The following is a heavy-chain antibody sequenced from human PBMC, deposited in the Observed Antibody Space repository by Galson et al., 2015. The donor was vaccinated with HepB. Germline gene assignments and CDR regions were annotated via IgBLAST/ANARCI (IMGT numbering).Heavy chain of an antibody. CDR1: GFTFGDYA. CDR3: TRDYPREWELPSDY. CDR2: IRSKAYGGTT. Sequence: SLRLSCAASGFTFGDYAMSWVRQAPGKGLEWVGFIRSKAYGGTTEYAASVKGRFTISRDDSKSIAYLQMNSLKTEDTAVYYCTRDYPREWELPSDYWGQGTLVTVSS. J-gene: IGHJ4*02. V-gene: IGHV3-49*04. D-gene: IGHD1-26*01.